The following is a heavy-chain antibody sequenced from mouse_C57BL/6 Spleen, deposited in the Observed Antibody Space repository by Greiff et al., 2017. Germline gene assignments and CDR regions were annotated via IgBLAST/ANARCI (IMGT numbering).Heavy chain of an antibody. J-gene: IGHJ3*01. D-gene: IGHD2-1*01. CDR3: ARRDGTYRVLFAY. Sequence: QVQLQQPGAELVKPGASVKLSCKASGYTFTSYWMHWVKQRPGQGLEWIGMIHPNSGSTNYNEKFKSKATLTVDKSSSTAYMQLSSLTSEDSAVYYCARRDGTYRVLFAYWGQGTLVTVSA. CDR2: IHPNSGST. CDR1: GYTFTSYW. V-gene: IGHV1-64*01.